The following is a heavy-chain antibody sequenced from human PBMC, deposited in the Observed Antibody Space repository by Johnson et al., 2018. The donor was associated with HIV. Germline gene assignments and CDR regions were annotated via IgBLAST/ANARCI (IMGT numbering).Heavy chain of an antibody. CDR2: LYSGGST. Sequence: VQLVESGGGLVKPGGSLRLSCAASGFTVSSNYMSWVRQAPGKGLECVSVLYSGGSTYYADSVKGRFTISRDNSKNTLYLQMNSLRPEDTAVYYCAMLFLHAFDIWGQGTMVTVSS. V-gene: IGHV3-66*02. CDR3: AMLFLHAFDI. D-gene: IGHD3-10*01. J-gene: IGHJ3*02. CDR1: GFTVSSNY.